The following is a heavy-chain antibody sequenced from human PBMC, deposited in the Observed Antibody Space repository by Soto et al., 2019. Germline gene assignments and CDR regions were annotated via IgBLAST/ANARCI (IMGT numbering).Heavy chain of an antibody. J-gene: IGHJ4*02. CDR3: ARLYGGYPFDY. CDR1: GNTFTTYA. CDR2: INVGNGDR. Sequence: ASVKVSCKTSGNTFTTYAIHWLRQAPGQRLEWMGWINVGNGDRRYSQKFQGRVTITRDTSANTAFMDLNSLTYEDTAVYFCARLYGGYPFDYWGQGTLVTVSS. V-gene: IGHV1-3*01. D-gene: IGHD4-17*01.